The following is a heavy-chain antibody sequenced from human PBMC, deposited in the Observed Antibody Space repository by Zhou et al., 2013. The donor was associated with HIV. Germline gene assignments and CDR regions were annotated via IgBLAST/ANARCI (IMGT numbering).Heavy chain of an antibody. CDR1: GGSFSGSF. J-gene: IGHJ6*02. V-gene: IGHV4-34*01. D-gene: IGHD3-10*01. CDR3: ARRGRGLRGAVWGVLGSGMDV. CDR2: ITQSGSS. Sequence: QVQLQQWGAGLLKPSETLSLTCAVYGGSFSGSFWSWIRQPPGKGLEWIGEITQSGSSDYNPSLKSRVTISVDTSKNQFSLKLTSVTAADTAMYYCARRGRGLRGAVWGVLGSGMDVWGQGTTVTVSS.